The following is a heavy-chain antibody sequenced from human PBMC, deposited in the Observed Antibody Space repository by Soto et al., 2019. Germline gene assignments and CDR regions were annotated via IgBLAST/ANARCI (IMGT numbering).Heavy chain of an antibody. J-gene: IGHJ6*03. CDR3: ARDLSWGSNWYYYMDV. CDR1: GFTFSSYG. Sequence: PGGSLRLSCAASGFTFSSYGMHWVRQAPGKGLEWVAVIWYDGSNKYYADSVKGRFTISRDNSKNTLYLQMNSLRAEDTAVYYCARDLSWGSNWYYYMDVWGKGTTVTVSS. V-gene: IGHV3-33*01. CDR2: IWYDGSNK. D-gene: IGHD7-27*01.